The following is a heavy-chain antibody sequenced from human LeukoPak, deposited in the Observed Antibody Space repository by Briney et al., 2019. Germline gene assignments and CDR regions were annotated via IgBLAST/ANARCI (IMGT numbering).Heavy chain of an antibody. V-gene: IGHV3-23*01. CDR1: GFTFSCYV. CDR2: ISGSGGST. D-gene: IGHD1-7*01. CDR3: AKDPELDAIDY. J-gene: IGHJ4*01. Sequence: GGSLRLSCAASGFTFSCYVMRWVRQAAGKGLEWVSAISGSGGSTYYADSVKGRFTISRDNFKNTLYLQMNSLRAEDTAVYYCAKDPELDAIDYWGQGTLVTVSS.